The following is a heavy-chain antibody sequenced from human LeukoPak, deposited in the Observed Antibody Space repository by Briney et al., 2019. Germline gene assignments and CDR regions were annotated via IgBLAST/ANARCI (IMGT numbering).Heavy chain of an antibody. Sequence: SLSLSCAASKFTFTHYAMHWVRQVPGKGLEWVSGISRNSDTLDYADSVKGRFTISRDNAKNSLYLQMNSLRAEDTAVYYCAKVRMITMIAYDAFDIWGQGTMVTVSS. CDR1: KFTFTHYA. D-gene: IGHD3-22*01. CDR2: ISRNSDTL. V-gene: IGHV3-9*01. J-gene: IGHJ3*02. CDR3: AKVRMITMIAYDAFDI.